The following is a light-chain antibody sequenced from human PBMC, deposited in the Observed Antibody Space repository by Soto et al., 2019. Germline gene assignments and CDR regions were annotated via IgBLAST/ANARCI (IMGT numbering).Light chain of an antibody. Sequence: QSALTQPPSASGSPGQSVTISCTGTSSDVGAYNYVSWYQQHPGKAPKLMIYEVTKRPSGVPARFSGSKSGNTASLTVSGLQAEDEADYYCSLYTSSFVVFGGGTKLTVL. CDR1: SSDVGAYNY. J-gene: IGLJ2*01. CDR3: SLYTSSFVV. CDR2: EVT. V-gene: IGLV2-8*01.